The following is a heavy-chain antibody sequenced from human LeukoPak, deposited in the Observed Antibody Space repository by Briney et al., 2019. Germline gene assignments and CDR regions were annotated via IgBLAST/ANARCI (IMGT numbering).Heavy chain of an antibody. Sequence: ASVKVSCKASGYSFTGFYMHWVRQAPGQGLEWVGWINPNSGGTKFAQEFQGRVTMTRDTSISTAFMELSRLRSDDTAVYYCAGGEGELRDFDYWGQGTLVTVSS. V-gene: IGHV1-2*02. J-gene: IGHJ4*02. CDR1: GYSFTGFY. D-gene: IGHD3-16*01. CDR3: AGGEGELRDFDY. CDR2: INPNSGGT.